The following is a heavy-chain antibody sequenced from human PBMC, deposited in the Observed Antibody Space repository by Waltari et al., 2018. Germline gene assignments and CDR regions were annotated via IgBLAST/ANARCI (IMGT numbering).Heavy chain of an antibody. V-gene: IGHV3-23*04. J-gene: IGHJ4*02. CDR3: AKDRAVTTYGYFDY. CDR2: IRGSGGST. CDR1: GFPFSRYA. Sequence: EVQLVESGGGLVQPGGSLRLSCAASGFPFSRYAMSWVRQAPGKGLEWVSAIRGSGGSTYDAESVKGRFTISRDNSKNTLYLQMNSLRAEDTAVYYCAKDRAVTTYGYFDYWGQGTLVTVSS. D-gene: IGHD4-4*01.